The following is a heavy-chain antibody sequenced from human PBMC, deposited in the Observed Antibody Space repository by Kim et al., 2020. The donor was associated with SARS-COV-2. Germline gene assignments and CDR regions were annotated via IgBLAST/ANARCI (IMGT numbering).Heavy chain of an antibody. CDR3: VAVADSFDY. CDR1: GFTFSSYA. Sequence: GGSLRLSCAASGFTFSSYAMHWVRQAPGKGLEWVAVISYDGSNKYYADSVKGRFTISRDNSKNTLYLQMNSLRAEDTAVYYCVAVADSFDYWGQGTLVTVSS. CDR2: ISYDGSNK. J-gene: IGHJ4*02. D-gene: IGHD6-19*01. V-gene: IGHV3-30-3*01.